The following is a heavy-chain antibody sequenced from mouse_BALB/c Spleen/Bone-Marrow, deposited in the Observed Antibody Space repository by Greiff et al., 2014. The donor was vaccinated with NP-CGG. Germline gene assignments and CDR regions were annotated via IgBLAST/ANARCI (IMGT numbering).Heavy chain of an antibody. D-gene: IGHD2-4*01. CDR2: INPYNGDT. Sequence: VQLQQSGPELVKPGASVKISCKASGYSFTGFLLNWVMQSRGKSLEWIGRINPYNGDTFYNPKFEGKATLTVDKSSSTAHMELRSLASEDSAVYYCARVYDYDAWFAYWGQGTLVTVSA. V-gene: IGHV1-20*02. CDR1: GYSFTGFL. CDR3: ARVYDYDAWFAY. J-gene: IGHJ3*01.